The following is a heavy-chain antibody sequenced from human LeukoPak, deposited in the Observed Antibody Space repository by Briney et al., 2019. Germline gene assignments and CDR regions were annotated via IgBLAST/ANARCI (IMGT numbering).Heavy chain of an antibody. J-gene: IGHJ6*03. CDR3: ARGANVWSGYYSYYYYYYMDV. CDR2: MNPNSGNT. Sequence: ASVXXXXKASXYTFTSYDINXVRQATGQGLEWXGWMNPNSGNTGYAQKFQGRVTITRNTSISTAYMELSSLRSEDTAVYYCARGANVWSGYYSYYYYYYMDVWGKGTTVTVSS. D-gene: IGHD3-3*01. CDR1: XYTFTSYD. V-gene: IGHV1-8*01.